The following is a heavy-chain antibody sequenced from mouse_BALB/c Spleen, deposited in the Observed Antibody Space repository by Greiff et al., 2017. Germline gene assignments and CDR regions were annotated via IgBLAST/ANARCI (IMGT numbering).Heavy chain of an antibody. CDR3: ARSRGLGQSFAY. CDR2: IDPANGNT. CDR1: GFNIKDTY. J-gene: IGHJ3*01. V-gene: IGHV14-3*02. Sequence: EVQLQQSGAELVKPGASVKLSCTASGFNIKDTYMHWVKQRPEQGLEWIGRIDPANGNTKYDPKFQGKATITADTSSNTAYLQLSSLTSEDTAVYYCARSRGLGQSFAYWGQGTLVTVSA. D-gene: IGHD4-1*01.